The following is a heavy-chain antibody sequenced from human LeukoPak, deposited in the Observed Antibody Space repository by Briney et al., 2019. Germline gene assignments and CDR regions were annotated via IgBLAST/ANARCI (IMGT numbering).Heavy chain of an antibody. CDR3: AKQMWDCGGDCYPPRYMDV. CDR1: GFTFSSYA. Sequence: PGGSLRLSCAASGFTFSSYAMSWVRQAPGKGLEWVSAISGSGGSTYYADSVKGRFTISRDNSKNTLYLQMNSLRAEDTAVYYCAKQMWDCGGDCYPPRYMDVWGKGTTVTVSS. V-gene: IGHV3-23*01. CDR2: ISGSGGST. D-gene: IGHD2-21*02. J-gene: IGHJ6*03.